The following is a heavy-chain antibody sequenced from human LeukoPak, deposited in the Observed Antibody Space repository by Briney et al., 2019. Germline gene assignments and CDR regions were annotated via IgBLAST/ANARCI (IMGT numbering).Heavy chain of an antibody. CDR1: GGSISSYY. CDR3: AREVKSSAHFPGLFDY. CDR2: IYYSGST. J-gene: IGHJ4*02. Sequence: SETLSLTCTVSGGSISSYYWSWIRQPPGKGLEWIGYIYYSGSTNYNPSLKSRVTISVDTSKNQFSLKLSSVTAADTAVYYCAREVKSSAHFPGLFDYWGQGTLVTVSS. V-gene: IGHV4-59*01. D-gene: IGHD6-25*01.